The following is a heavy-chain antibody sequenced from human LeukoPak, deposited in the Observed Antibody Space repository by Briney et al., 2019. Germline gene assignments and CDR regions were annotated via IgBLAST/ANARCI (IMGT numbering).Heavy chain of an antibody. J-gene: IGHJ4*02. CDR3: ARGAVGELGFDY. Sequence: ASVKVSCKASGATFSIYAVSWVRQAPGQGLKWMGGINPIFGTVNYAQNFQGRVTITADESTSTAYMELSRLRSDDTAVYYCARGAVGELGFDYWGQGTLVTVSS. CDR2: INPIFGTV. V-gene: IGHV1-69*01. CDR1: GATFSIYA. D-gene: IGHD1-26*01.